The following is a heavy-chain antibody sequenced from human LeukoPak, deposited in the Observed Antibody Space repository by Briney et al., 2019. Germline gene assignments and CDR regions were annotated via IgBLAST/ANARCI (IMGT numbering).Heavy chain of an antibody. V-gene: IGHV1-69*13. CDR3: ASSAIYGDYVRFDY. CDR2: IIPIFGTA. Sequence: ASVKVSCKASGGTFSSYAISWVRQAPGQGLEWMGGIIPIFGTANYAQKFQGRVTITADESTSTAYIELSSLRSEDTAVYYCASSAIYGDYVRFDYWGQGTLVTVSS. CDR1: GGTFSSYA. D-gene: IGHD4-17*01. J-gene: IGHJ4*02.